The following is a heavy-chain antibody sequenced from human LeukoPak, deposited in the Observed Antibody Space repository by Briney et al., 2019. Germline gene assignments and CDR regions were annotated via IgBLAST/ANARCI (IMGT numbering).Heavy chain of an antibody. CDR2: IIPIFGTA. D-gene: IGHD2-15*01. J-gene: IGHJ6*03. V-gene: IGHV1-69*05. CDR3: ARAQGYCSGGSCPSYYYYYMDA. CDR1: GGTFSSYA. Sequence: SVKVSCKASGGTFSSYAISWVRQAPGQGLEWMGGIIPIFGTANYAQKFQGRVTITTDESTSTAYMELSSLRSEDTAVYYCARAQGYCSGGSCPSYYYYYMDAWGKGTTVTVSS.